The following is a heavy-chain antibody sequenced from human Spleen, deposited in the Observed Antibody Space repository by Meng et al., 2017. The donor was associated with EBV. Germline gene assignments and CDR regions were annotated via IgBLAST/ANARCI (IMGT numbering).Heavy chain of an antibody. CDR3: ARSKVRDGFNYDHDY. CDR1: GFTFSSFT. D-gene: IGHD5-24*01. J-gene: IGHJ4*02. Sequence: EMQLVESGGGLVKPGGSLRLSCAASGFTFSSFTMNWVRQTPVKGLEWVSSISSAGTYTYYADSVKGRFTISRDNAKNSLYLQMNDLRAQDTAVYYCARSKVRDGFNYDHDYWGQGTLVTVSS. V-gene: IGHV3-21*01. CDR2: ISSAGTYT.